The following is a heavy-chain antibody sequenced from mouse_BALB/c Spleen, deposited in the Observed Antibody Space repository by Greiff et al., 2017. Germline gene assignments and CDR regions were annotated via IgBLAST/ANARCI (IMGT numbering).Heavy chain of an antibody. Sequence: EVKLVESGGGLVQPGGSLKLSCAASGFTFSSYGMSWVRQTPDKRLELVATINSNGGRTNYPDSVKGRFTISRDNAKNTLYLQMSSLKSEDTAMYYCARVDGYSGFAYWGQGTLVTVSA. CDR2: INSNGGRT. D-gene: IGHD2-3*01. CDR1: GFTFSSYG. J-gene: IGHJ3*01. V-gene: IGHV5-6-3*01. CDR3: ARVDGYSGFAY.